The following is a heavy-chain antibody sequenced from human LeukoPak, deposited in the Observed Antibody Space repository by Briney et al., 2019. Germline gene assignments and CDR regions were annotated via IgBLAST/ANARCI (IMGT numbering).Heavy chain of an antibody. J-gene: IGHJ4*02. V-gene: IGHV3-23*01. CDR1: GFTFSSYA. Sequence: GGSLRLSCAASGFTFSSYAMSWVRQAPGKGLEWVSAISGSGGSTYYADSVKGWFTISRDNSKNTLYLQMNSLRAEDTAVYYCAKAAGVYSGYDWEDYWGQGTLVTVSS. CDR2: ISGSGGST. CDR3: AKAAGVYSGYDWEDY. D-gene: IGHD5-12*01.